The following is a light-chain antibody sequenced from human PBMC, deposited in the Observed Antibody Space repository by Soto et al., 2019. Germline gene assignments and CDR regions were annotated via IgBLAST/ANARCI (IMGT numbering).Light chain of an antibody. CDR2: RYN. J-gene: IGLJ2*01. CDR1: TSNIGSNY. CDR3: AAWDASQIVV. Sequence: QSVLTQPPSASGTPGQRVTISCSGSTSNIGSNYVYWYQQLPGTAPKLLIYRYNQRPSGVPDRFSGSKSGTSASLAISGLRSEDEADYYCAAWDASQIVVFGRGTKLTVL. V-gene: IGLV1-47*01.